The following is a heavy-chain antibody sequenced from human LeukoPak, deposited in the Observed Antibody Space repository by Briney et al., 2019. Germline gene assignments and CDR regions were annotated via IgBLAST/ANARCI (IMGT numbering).Heavy chain of an antibody. Sequence: SETLSLTCAVSGGSISSGGYSWSWIRQPPGTGLEWIGYIYHSGSTYYNPSLKSRVTISVDRSKNQFSLKLSSVTAADTAVYYCARERTRGGYCSGGSCPNWFDPWGQGTLVTVSS. CDR3: ARERTRGGYCSGGSCPNWFDP. CDR2: IYHSGST. J-gene: IGHJ5*02. D-gene: IGHD2-15*01. CDR1: GGSISSGGYS. V-gene: IGHV4-30-2*01.